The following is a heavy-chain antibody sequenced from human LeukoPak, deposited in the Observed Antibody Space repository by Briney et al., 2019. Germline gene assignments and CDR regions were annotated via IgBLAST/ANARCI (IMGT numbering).Heavy chain of an antibody. D-gene: IGHD3-16*02. CDR2: IIPIFGTA. CDR1: GGTFSSYA. Sequence: SVKVSCKASGGTFSSYAISWVRQAPGQGLEWMGRIIPIFGTANYAQKFQGRVTITADESTSTAYMELSSLRSEDTAVYYCARDVGLRLGELSLYYFDYWGQGTLVTVSS. J-gene: IGHJ4*02. CDR3: ARDVGLRLGELSLYYFDY. V-gene: IGHV1-69*13.